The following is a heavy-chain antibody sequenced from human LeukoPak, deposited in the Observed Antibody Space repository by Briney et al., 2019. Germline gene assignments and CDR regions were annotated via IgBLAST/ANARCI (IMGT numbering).Heavy chain of an antibody. J-gene: IGHJ4*02. CDR2: IRQDGSER. D-gene: IGHD4-17*01. CDR3: ARGANYGDYYPLYYFDS. V-gene: IGHV3-7*01. Sequence: PGGSLRLSCTASEFTFSSYWMSWVRQAPGKGLEWVANIRQDGSERYYLDSVKGQFTISRDNAKKSLYLQMNTLTGEDTAVYYCARGANYGDYYPLYYFDSWGQGTLVTVSS. CDR1: EFTFSSYW.